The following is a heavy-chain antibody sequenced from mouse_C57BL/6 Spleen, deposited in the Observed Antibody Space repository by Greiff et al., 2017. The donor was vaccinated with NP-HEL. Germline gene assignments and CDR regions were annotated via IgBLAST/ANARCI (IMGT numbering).Heavy chain of an antibody. CDR3: ARDEGSPFAY. CDR1: GFTFSSYA. Sequence: EVQGVESGGGLVKPGGSLKLSCAASGFTFSSYAMSWVRQTPEKRLEWVATISDGGSYTYYPDNVKGRFTISRDNAKNNLYLQMSHLKSEDTAMYYCARDEGSPFAYWGQGTLVTVSA. CDR2: ISDGGSYT. V-gene: IGHV5-4*01. J-gene: IGHJ3*01.